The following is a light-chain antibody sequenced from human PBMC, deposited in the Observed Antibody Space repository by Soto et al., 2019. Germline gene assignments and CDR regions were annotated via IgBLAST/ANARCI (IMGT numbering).Light chain of an antibody. CDR3: QQYDTSPRT. CDR2: AAS. J-gene: IGKJ1*01. Sequence: EVVLTQSPGTLSLSPGERATLSCRASQTVRNNYLAWYQQKPGQAPRILIYAASSRATGIPDRFSGSGSGTDFSLTISRLEPEDFAVYYCQQYDTSPRTFGQGTKVDIK. V-gene: IGKV3-20*01. CDR1: QTVRNNY.